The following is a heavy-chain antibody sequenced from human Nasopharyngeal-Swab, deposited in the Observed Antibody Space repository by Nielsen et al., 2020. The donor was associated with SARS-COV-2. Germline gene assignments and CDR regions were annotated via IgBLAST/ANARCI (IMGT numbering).Heavy chain of an antibody. CDR2: IIPILGIA. V-gene: IGHV1-69*04. D-gene: IGHD6-19*01. CDR1: GGTFSSYA. CDR3: AKIPGIAVAPLDY. Sequence: SVKVSCKASGGTFSSYAISWVRQAPGQGLEWMGRIIPILGIANYAQKFQGRVTITADKSTSTVYMELSSLRSEDTAVYYCAKIPGIAVAPLDYWGQGTLVTVSS. J-gene: IGHJ4*02.